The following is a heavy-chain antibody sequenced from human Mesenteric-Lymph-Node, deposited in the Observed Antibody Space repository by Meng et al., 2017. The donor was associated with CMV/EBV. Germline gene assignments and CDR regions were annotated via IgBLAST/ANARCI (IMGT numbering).Heavy chain of an antibody. Sequence: GESLKISCAASGFTFSDYWMSWVRQAPGKGLEWVASIKQDGSKTYYVDSVKGRFTISRDNAKNSLYLQMNSLRADDTAVYYCARDGDGNFDYWGQGTLVTVSS. CDR2: IKQDGSKT. J-gene: IGHJ4*02. V-gene: IGHV3-7*01. CDR1: GFTFSDYW. D-gene: IGHD7-27*01. CDR3: ARDGDGNFDY.